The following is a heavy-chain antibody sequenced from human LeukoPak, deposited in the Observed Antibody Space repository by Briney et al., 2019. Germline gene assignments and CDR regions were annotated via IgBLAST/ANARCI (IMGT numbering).Heavy chain of an antibody. CDR3: ARARPNDRYCSGGSCYQYYFDY. CDR2: IYYSGST. J-gene: IGHJ4*02. Sequence: SETLSLTCTVSGGSISSSSYYWGWIRQPPGKGLEWIGSIYYSGSTYYNPSLKSRVTISVDTSKNQFSLKLSSVTAADTAVYYCARARPNDRYCSGGSCYQYYFDYWGQGTLVTVSS. CDR1: GGSISSSSYY. V-gene: IGHV4-39*07. D-gene: IGHD2-15*01.